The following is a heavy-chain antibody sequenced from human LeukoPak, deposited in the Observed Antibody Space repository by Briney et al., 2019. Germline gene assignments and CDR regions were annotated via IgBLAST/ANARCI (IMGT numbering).Heavy chain of an antibody. V-gene: IGHV3-7*01. Sequence: GGSLRLSCAASGFTFSSYWMSWVRQAPGKGLEWVANIKQDGSEKYYVDSVKGRFTISRDNAKNSLYLQMNSLRAEDTAVYYCARTYGDYDHASTQMGYYYGMDVWGQGTTVTVSS. J-gene: IGHJ6*02. CDR3: ARTYGDYDHASTQMGYYYGMDV. D-gene: IGHD4-17*01. CDR1: GFTFSSYW. CDR2: IKQDGSEK.